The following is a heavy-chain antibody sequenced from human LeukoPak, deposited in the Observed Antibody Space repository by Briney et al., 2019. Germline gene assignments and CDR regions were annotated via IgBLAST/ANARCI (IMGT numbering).Heavy chain of an antibody. J-gene: IGHJ6*03. CDR1: GYTFTSYY. CDR2: INPSGGST. V-gene: IGHV1-46*01. D-gene: IGHD5-12*01. CDR3: ARFYSGYGNYYYYMDV. Sequence: ASVKVSCKASGYTFTSYYMHWVRQAPGQGLEGMGLINPSGGSTSYAQKFQGRVTMTRDTSISTAYMELSRLRSGDTAVYYCARFYSGYGNYYYYMDVWGKGTTVTVSS.